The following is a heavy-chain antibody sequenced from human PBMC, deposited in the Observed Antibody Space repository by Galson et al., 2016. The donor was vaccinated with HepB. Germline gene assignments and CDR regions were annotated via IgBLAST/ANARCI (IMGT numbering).Heavy chain of an antibody. V-gene: IGHV3-43D*03. D-gene: IGHD5-12*01. CDR1: GFTFEDYA. CDR3: VRGAGGYAPHLDY. Sequence: SLRLSCAASGFTFEDYAMHWVRQGPGTGLEWVSLITWNGDSTYYADSVEGRFTISRDNAYNSLYLQMNSLRVEDTAVYYCVRGAGGYAPHLDYWGQGTLVTVSS. CDR2: ITWNGDST. J-gene: IGHJ4*02.